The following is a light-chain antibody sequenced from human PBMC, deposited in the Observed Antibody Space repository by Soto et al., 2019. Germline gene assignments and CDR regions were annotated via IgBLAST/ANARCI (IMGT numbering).Light chain of an antibody. CDR2: GNS. V-gene: IGLV1-40*01. CDR3: QSYDGRLYV. Sequence: QSVRTQPPSVSGAPGQSVTISCTGSSSNIGAGYDVHWYQQCPGAAPKLLIYGNSNRPSGVPDRFSGSKSGTSASLAISGLLAEDEADYYFQSYDGRLYVFGSGTKLTV. J-gene: IGLJ1*01. CDR1: SSNIGAGYD.